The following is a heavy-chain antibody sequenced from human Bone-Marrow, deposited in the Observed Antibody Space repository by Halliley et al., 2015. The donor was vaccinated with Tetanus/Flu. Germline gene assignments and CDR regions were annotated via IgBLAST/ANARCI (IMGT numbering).Heavy chain of an antibody. J-gene: IGHJ4*02. CDR1: GYTFTSYW. D-gene: IGHD6-19*01. CDR3: ARRIAVANTGPYFDY. Sequence: VQLVQSGAEVKKPGESLKISCKGSGYTFTSYWIVWVRQMPGRGLEWMGIIYPGGSNTRYSPSFQGQVTISADKSIRTAYLQWSSLQAADTAVYYCARRIAVANTGPYFDYWGQGTLVTVSS. V-gene: IGHV5-51*03. CDR2: IYPGGSNT.